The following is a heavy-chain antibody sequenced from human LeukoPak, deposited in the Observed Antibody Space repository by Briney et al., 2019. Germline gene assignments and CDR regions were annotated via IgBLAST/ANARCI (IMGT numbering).Heavy chain of an antibody. CDR1: GGTFSSYA. V-gene: IGHV1-18*01. CDR3: ARETLPGIAVAGTYGMDV. CDR2: ISAYNGNT. J-gene: IGHJ6*02. D-gene: IGHD6-19*01. Sequence: ASVKVSCKASGGTFSSYAISWVRQAPGQGLEWMGWISAYNGNTNYARKLQGRVTMTTDTSTSTAYMELRSLRSDDTAVYYCARETLPGIAVAGTYGMDVWGQGTTVTVSS.